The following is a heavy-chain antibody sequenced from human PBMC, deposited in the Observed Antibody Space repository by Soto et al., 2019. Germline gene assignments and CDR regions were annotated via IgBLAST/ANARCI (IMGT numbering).Heavy chain of an antibody. CDR2: ISGSGSTI. V-gene: IGHV3-23*01. CDR1: GFTFSSYA. D-gene: IGHD3-22*01. CDR3: ASTDYYDSSGYDY. Sequence: GGSLRLSCAASGFTFSSYAVSWVRQAPGKGPEWISSISGSGSTIYYADSVKGRFTISRDNSKNTLYLQMSSLRAEDTAVYYCASTDYYDSSGYDYWGQGTLVTVSS. J-gene: IGHJ4*02.